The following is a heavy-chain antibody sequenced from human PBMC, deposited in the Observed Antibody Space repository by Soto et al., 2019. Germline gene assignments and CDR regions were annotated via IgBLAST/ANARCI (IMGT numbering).Heavy chain of an antibody. CDR1: GFTFSSYA. D-gene: IGHD2-15*01. CDR2: ISYDGSNK. Sequence: QVQLVESGGGVVQPGRSLRLSCAASGFTFSSYAMHWVRQAPGKGLEWVAVISYDGSNKYYADSVKGRFTISRDNSKNTLYRQRNSLRAEDTAVYDWARDAGDGSGGSWDNYFDYWGQGTLVTVSS. J-gene: IGHJ4*02. CDR3: ARDAGDGSGGSWDNYFDY. V-gene: IGHV3-30-3*01.